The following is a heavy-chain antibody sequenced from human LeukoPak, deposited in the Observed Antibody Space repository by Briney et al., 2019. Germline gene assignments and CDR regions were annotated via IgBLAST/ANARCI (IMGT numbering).Heavy chain of an antibody. V-gene: IGHV1-2*02. J-gene: IGHJ3*02. CDR3: ARSKYCSSTSCYPLDAFDI. Sequence: ASVKVSCKASGYTFTGYYMHWVRQAPGQGLEWMGWINPNSGCTNYAQKFQGRVTMTRDTSISTAYMELSRLRSDDTAVYYCARSKYCSSTSCYPLDAFDIWGQGTMVSVSS. CDR1: GYTFTGYY. CDR2: INPNSGCT. D-gene: IGHD2-2*01.